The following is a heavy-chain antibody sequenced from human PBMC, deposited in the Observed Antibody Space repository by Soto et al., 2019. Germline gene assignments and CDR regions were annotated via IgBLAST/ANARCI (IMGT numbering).Heavy chain of an antibody. J-gene: IGHJ4*02. CDR3: ARGPLYYFDY. CDR1: GFTFSSYT. Sequence: GGSLRLSCEDSGFTFSSYTMNWVRRAPGKGLEWVSSISSRSTNTHYADSVRGRFTISRDNAKRSLYLQMNSLGAEDTSVYYCARGPLYYFDYWGQGTLVTVSS. V-gene: IGHV3-21*01. CDR2: ISSRSTNT.